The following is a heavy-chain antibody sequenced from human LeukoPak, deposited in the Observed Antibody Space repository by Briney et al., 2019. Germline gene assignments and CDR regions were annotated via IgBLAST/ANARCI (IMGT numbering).Heavy chain of an antibody. CDR3: TREGDYYGSGSPGSFDP. CDR2: IFHSGST. Sequence: SETLSLTCTVSGGSISSGSYYWTWIRQPPGKGLEWIGYIFHSGSTYYNPSLKNRVTISVDRSKNQFSLKLTSVTAADTAVYYCTREGDYYGSGSPGSFDPWGQGTLVTVSS. J-gene: IGHJ5*02. CDR1: GGSISSGSYY. D-gene: IGHD3-10*01. V-gene: IGHV4-30-2*01.